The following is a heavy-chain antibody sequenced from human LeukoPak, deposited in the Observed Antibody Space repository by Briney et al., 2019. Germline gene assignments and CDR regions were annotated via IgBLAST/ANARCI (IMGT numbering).Heavy chain of an antibody. CDR3: TRVPYGDYWSPDY. V-gene: IGHV3-7*01. Sequence: GGSLRLSCAASGFTFNNYWMSWVRQAPGKGLEWVANIKHDEIEKYYVDSVKGRFTISRDNAKNSLFLQMNSLRVEDTAIYYCTRVPYGDYWSPDYWGQGTLVAVSS. J-gene: IGHJ4*02. CDR2: IKHDEIEK. CDR1: GFTFNNYW. D-gene: IGHD4-17*01.